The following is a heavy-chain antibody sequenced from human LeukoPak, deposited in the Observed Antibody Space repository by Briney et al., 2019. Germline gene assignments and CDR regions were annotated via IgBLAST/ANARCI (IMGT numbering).Heavy chain of an antibody. CDR1: GFTFSSYS. Sequence: PGGSLRLSCAASGFTFSSYSMNWVRQAPGKGLEWVSSISSSSSYIYYADSVKGRFTISRDNAKNSLYLQMNSLRAEDTAVYYCARTTEGYAGGPGYSYYYYMDVWDKGTTVTISS. J-gene: IGHJ6*03. CDR2: ISSSSSYI. CDR3: ARTTEGYAGGPGYSYYYYMDV. V-gene: IGHV3-21*04. D-gene: IGHD5-12*01.